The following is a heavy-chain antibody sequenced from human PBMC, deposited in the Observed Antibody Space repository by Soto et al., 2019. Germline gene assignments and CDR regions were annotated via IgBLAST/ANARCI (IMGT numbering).Heavy chain of an antibody. CDR2: IYYSGST. CDR3: ARRLDLRHYYSYYGRDM. Sequence: PSWNPSLTFTVSGGSVSSGSYYWSWIRQPPGKGLEWIGYIYYSGSTNYNPSLKSRVTISVDTSKNQFSLKLSSVTAADTAVYSCARRLDLRHYYSYYGRDMWFQETALSV. V-gene: IGHV4-61*01. J-gene: IGHJ6*02. CDR1: GGSVSSGSYY. D-gene: IGHD1-7*01.